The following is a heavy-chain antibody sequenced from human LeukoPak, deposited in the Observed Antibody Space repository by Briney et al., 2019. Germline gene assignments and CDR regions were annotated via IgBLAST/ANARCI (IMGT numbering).Heavy chain of an antibody. V-gene: IGHV3-7*01. CDR1: GYTFSTYW. J-gene: IGHJ4*02. CDR2: IKQDGGDK. D-gene: IGHD1-14*01. Sequence: GESLKISCKGSGYTFSTYWIGWVRQAPGKGLEWVGNIKQDGGDKNYMDSVKGRFTISRDNTKNSVYLQMSSLRAEDTAVYYCAREVWGPEYWGQGTLVTVSS. CDR3: AREVWGPEY.